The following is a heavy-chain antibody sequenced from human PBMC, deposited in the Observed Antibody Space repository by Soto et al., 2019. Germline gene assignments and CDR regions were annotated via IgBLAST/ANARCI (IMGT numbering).Heavy chain of an antibody. V-gene: IGHV1-2*02. J-gene: IGHJ6*02. CDR1: GYTFTGYY. CDR2: INPNSGGT. D-gene: IGHD2-8*01. Sequence: QVQLLQSGAEVKKPGASVKVSCKASGYTFTGYYMHWVRQAPGQGLEWMGWINPNSGGTNYAQKFQGRVTMTRDTSISTAYMELSRLRSDDTAVYYCARGGEYCTNGVCYHYYYYGMDVWGQGTTVTVSS. CDR3: ARGGEYCTNGVCYHYYYYGMDV.